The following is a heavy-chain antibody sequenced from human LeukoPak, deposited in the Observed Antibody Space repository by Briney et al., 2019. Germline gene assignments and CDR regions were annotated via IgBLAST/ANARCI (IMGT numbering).Heavy chain of an antibody. Sequence: ASVKVSCKASGYTCTGYYMHWVRQAPGQGLEWMGWINPNSGGTNYAQKFQGRVTMTRDTSISTAYMELSRLRSDDTAVYYCARSEGYSSSSGYYYMDVWGKGTTVTVSS. J-gene: IGHJ6*03. V-gene: IGHV1-2*02. CDR1: GYTCTGYY. CDR3: ARSEGYSSSSGYYYMDV. CDR2: INPNSGGT. D-gene: IGHD6-6*01.